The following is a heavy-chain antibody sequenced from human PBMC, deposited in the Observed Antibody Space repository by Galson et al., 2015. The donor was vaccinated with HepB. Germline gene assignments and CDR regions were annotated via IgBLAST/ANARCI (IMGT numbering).Heavy chain of an antibody. CDR1: GFTFSSYA. J-gene: IGHJ4*02. V-gene: IGHV3-23*01. Sequence: SLRLSCAASGFTFSSYAMSWVRQAPGKGLEWVSAISGSGGSTYYADSVKGRFTISRDNSKNTLYLQMNSLRAEDTAVYYCAKGVQYSSSWNNYFDYWGQGTLVTVSS. D-gene: IGHD6-13*01. CDR3: AKGVQYSSSWNNYFDY. CDR2: ISGSGGST.